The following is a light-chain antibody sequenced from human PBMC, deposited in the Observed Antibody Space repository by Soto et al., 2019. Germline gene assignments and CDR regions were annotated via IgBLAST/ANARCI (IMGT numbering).Light chain of an antibody. CDR3: ATWDDSLSGWV. J-gene: IGLJ3*02. Sequence: QSVLTQPPSASGTPGQRVTISCSGSSSNIGSNYLYWYQQLPGTAPKLLIFGNHQRPSGVPDRFSGSKSGTSASLAISGLQSEDEADYYCATWDDSLSGWVFGGGTQLTVL. CDR2: GNH. CDR1: SSNIGSNY. V-gene: IGLV1-47*02.